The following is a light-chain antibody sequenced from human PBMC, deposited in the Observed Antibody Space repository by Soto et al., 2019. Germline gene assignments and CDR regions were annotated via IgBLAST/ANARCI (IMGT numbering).Light chain of an antibody. CDR3: NSYTGSSTHV. Sequence: QSALTQPPSVSGSPGQSVAISCTGTSSDVGGYNRVSWYQQPPGAAPKLMIYEVSNRPSGVPDRFSGSKSGNTASLTISGLQAEDEADYYCNSYTGSSTHVFGTGTKLTVL. V-gene: IGLV2-18*02. CDR1: SSDVGGYNR. CDR2: EVS. J-gene: IGLJ1*01.